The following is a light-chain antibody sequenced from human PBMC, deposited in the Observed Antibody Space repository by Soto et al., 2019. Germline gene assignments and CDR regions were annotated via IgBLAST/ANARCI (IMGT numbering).Light chain of an antibody. CDR1: QSVSSIR. CDR2: GAS. CDR3: QQYGSSAMYT. J-gene: IGKJ2*01. V-gene: IGKV3-20*01. Sequence: EIVLTQSPGTLSLSPGERVTLSCRASQSVSSIRLAWYHQKPGQAPRLLIYGASDRAIGITDRFTASGSGTAFTLSINRLEPEGFAGYTGQQYGSSAMYTFGQGTKLEIK.